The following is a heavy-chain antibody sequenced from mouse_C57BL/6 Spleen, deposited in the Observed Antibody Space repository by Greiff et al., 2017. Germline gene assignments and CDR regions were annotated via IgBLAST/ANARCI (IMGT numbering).Heavy chain of an antibody. D-gene: IGHD1-1*01. Sequence: QVQLQQPGAELVKPGASVKMSCKASGYTFTSSWITWVKQRPGQGLEWIGDIYPGSGSTNYNEKFKSKATLTVDTSSSTAYMQLSSLTSEDCAVYYCARGGGYYGSSHWYFDVWGTGTTVTVSS. J-gene: IGHJ1*03. CDR2: IYPGSGST. CDR1: GYTFTSSW. V-gene: IGHV1-55*01. CDR3: ARGGGYYGSSHWYFDV.